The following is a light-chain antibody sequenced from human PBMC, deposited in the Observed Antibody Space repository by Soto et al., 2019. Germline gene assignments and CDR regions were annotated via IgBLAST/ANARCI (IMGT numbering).Light chain of an antibody. V-gene: IGLV2-14*01. CDR1: RSDVGGYNY. Sequence: QSVLTQPASVSGSPGQSITISCTGTRSDVGGYNYVSWYQQYPGKAPKLMIYEVSNRPSGVSNHFSASKSGNTASLTISGLQAEDEADYYCSSYTSSNTVIFGGGTKVTVL. J-gene: IGLJ2*01. CDR2: EVS. CDR3: SSYTSSNTVI.